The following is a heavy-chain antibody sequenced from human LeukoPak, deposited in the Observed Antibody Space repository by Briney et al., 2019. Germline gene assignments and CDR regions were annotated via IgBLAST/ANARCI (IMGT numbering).Heavy chain of an antibody. V-gene: IGHV3-23*01. CDR3: AKASPEYYYDSSGYPMGAAFDI. CDR1: GFTFSSYA. CDR2: ISGSGGST. Sequence: GGSLRLSCAASGFTFSSYAMSWVRQAPGKGLEWVSAISGSGGSTYYADSEKGRFTISRDNSKNTLYLQMNSLRAEDTAVYYCAKASPEYYYDSSGYPMGAAFDIWGQGTMVTVSS. J-gene: IGHJ3*02. D-gene: IGHD3-22*01.